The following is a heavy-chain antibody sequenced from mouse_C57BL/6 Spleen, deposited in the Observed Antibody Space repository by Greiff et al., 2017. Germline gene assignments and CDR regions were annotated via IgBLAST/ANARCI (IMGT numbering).Heavy chain of an antibody. Sequence: QVHVKQPGTELVKPGASVKLSCKASGYTFTSYWMHWVKQRPGQGLEWIGNINPSNGGTNYNEKFKSKAKLTVDKSSSTAYMQLSSLTSEDSAVYYCARPPITAVVAHWYFDVWGTGTTVTVSS. V-gene: IGHV1-53*01. CDR1: GYTFTSYW. CDR2: INPSNGGT. CDR3: ARPPITAVVAHWYFDV. D-gene: IGHD1-1*01. J-gene: IGHJ1*03.